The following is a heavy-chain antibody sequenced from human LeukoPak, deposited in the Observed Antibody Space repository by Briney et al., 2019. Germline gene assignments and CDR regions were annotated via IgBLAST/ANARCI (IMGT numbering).Heavy chain of an antibody. Sequence: GGSLRLSCAASGFTFSSYGMNWVRQAPGKGLEWVAVIWYDGSNKCYADSVKGRFTISRDNSKNTLYLQMNSLRAEDTAVYYCARGGRGVISLENFDYWGQGTLVTVSS. CDR2: IWYDGSNK. J-gene: IGHJ4*02. CDR3: ARGGRGVISLENFDY. V-gene: IGHV3-33*01. CDR1: GFTFSSYG. D-gene: IGHD3-10*01.